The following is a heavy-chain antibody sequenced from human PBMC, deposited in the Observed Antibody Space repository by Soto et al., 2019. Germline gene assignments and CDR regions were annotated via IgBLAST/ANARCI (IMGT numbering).Heavy chain of an antibody. CDR3: ARGQRFSDWFDX. CDR1: GGSMSSYY. Sequence: PSETLSLTCTVSGGSMSSYYWTWIRQPAGKGLEWIGRVYSSGGTHYNPSLKSRVTISLDTSKNQFSLRLISVTEADTAVYYCARGQRFSDWFDXWGQGTLVTVSX. CDR2: VYSSGGT. V-gene: IGHV4-4*07. J-gene: IGHJ5*02. D-gene: IGHD3-3*01.